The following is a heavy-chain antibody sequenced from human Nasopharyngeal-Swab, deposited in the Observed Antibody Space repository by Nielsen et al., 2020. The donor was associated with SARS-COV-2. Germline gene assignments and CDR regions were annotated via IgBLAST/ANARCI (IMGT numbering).Heavy chain of an antibody. CDR3: ARDTMVRGNNSYYGMDV. V-gene: IGHV3-11*04. CDR1: GFSFSDYY. D-gene: IGHD3-10*01. Sequence: GGSLRLSCAASGFSFSDYYMSWTRHAPGKGLGWVSYISSSGSTIYYADSVKGRFTISRDKAKNSLYLQMNSLRAEDTAVYYCARDTMVRGNNSYYGMDVWGQGTTVTVSS. CDR2: ISSSGSTI. J-gene: IGHJ6*02.